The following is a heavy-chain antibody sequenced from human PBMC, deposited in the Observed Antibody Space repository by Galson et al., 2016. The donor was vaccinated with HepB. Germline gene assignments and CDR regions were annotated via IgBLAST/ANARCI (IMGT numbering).Heavy chain of an antibody. Sequence: SLRLSCAASKFTFSNYAMHWVRQAPGRGLEWVALISYDGDNKYYAESVKGRFTISRDNAENSLSLQMNSLRAEDTAVYYCARAHQFLWGGSGWQYYYYYYYMDVWGKGTTVTVSS. CDR2: ISYDGDNK. CDR1: KFTFSNYA. J-gene: IGHJ6*03. D-gene: IGHD6-19*01. V-gene: IGHV3-30-3*01. CDR3: ARAHQFLWGGSGWQYYYYYYYMDV.